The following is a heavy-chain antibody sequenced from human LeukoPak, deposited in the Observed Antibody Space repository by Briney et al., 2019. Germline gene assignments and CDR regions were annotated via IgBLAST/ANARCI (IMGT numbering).Heavy chain of an antibody. V-gene: IGHV1-69*13. J-gene: IGHJ4*02. CDR1: GGTFTSYA. D-gene: IGHD6-13*01. Sequence: ASVKVSCKASGGTFTSYAISWVRKAPGQGLDWMGGIIPIFGTANYAQKFQGRVTITADESTSTAYMELSSLRSEDTAVYYCASTAAGTLSLSYYFDYWGQGTLVTVSS. CDR2: IIPIFGTA. CDR3: ASTAAGTLSLSYYFDY.